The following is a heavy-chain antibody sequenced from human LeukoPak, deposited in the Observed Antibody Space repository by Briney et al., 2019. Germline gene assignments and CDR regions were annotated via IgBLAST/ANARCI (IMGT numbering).Heavy chain of an antibody. CDR2: IYYSGST. J-gene: IGHJ4*02. V-gene: IGHV4-39*07. CDR3: ARARRVPAASVDY. Sequence: SETLSLTCTVSGGSISSSSYYWGWIRQPPGKGLEWIGSIYYSGSTYYNPSLKSRVTISVDTSKNQFSLKLSSVNAADTAVYYCARARRVPAASVDYWGQGTLVTVSS. D-gene: IGHD2-2*01. CDR1: GGSISSSSYY.